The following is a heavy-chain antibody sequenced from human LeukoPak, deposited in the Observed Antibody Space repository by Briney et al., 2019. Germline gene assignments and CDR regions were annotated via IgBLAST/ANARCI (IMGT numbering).Heavy chain of an antibody. Sequence: GGSLRLSCAASGFTFRSYSMHWVRQAPGKGLEWVAVISYDGSDKYYADSVKGRFTISRDNSKNTLYLQMNSLRAEDTAVYYCAKVHPGYSYAEEDYWGQGTLVTVSS. D-gene: IGHD5-18*01. CDR2: ISYDGSDK. J-gene: IGHJ4*02. V-gene: IGHV3-30*18. CDR1: GFTFRSYS. CDR3: AKVHPGYSYAEEDY.